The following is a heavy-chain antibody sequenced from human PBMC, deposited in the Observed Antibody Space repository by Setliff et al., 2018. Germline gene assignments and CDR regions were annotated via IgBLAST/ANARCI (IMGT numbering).Heavy chain of an antibody. CDR2: ISGYNGNT. Sequence: ASVKVSCKTSGYTFISYGISWARQAPGQGLEWMGWISGYNGNTDYAQNFQGRVTMTTDTSTSTAYMELRSLRSDDTAVYYCARVPRLEWLLPTFDSWGQGTLVTVSS. J-gene: IGHJ4*02. V-gene: IGHV1-18*01. D-gene: IGHD3-3*01. CDR1: GYTFISYG. CDR3: ARVPRLEWLLPTFDS.